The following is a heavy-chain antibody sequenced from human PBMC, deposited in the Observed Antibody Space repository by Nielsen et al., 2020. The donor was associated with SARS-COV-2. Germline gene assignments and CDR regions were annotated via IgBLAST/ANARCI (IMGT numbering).Heavy chain of an antibody. Sequence: GESLKISCTASGFTFSTYGMNWVRQAPGKGLESVSYRSATSGNIKYAESVKGRFTISRDNAKNSLYLQMNSLRAEDTALYYCAKGRPFDYWGQGTLVTVSS. J-gene: IGHJ4*02. CDR3: AKGRPFDY. CDR1: GFTFSTYG. CDR2: RSATSGNI. V-gene: IGHV3-48*04.